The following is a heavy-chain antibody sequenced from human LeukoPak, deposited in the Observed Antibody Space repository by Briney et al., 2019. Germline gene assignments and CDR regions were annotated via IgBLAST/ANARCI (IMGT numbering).Heavy chain of an antibody. CDR1: GFTFTSYG. D-gene: IGHD4-17*01. CDR2: ISDDGSSK. CDR3: AKEGRYGDYVNY. V-gene: IGHV3-30*18. Sequence: GGSLRLSCAASGFTFTSYGMHWVRQAPGKGLEWVAVISDDGSSKYYADSVKGRFTISRDNSRNTLYLQMNSLRAEDTAVYYCAKEGRYGDYVNYWGQGTLVTVSS. J-gene: IGHJ4*02.